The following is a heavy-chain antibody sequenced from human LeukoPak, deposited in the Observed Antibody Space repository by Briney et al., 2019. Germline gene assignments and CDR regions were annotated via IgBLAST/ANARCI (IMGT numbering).Heavy chain of an antibody. J-gene: IGHJ3*02. CDR1: GFTFSSYA. Sequence: PGGSLRLSCAASGFTFSSYAMSWVRQAPGKGLEWVANIKQDGSEKYYVDSVKGRFTISRDNAKNSLYLQMNSLRAEDTAVYYCARDDVTIFGVVIEGDAFDIWGQGTMVTVSS. D-gene: IGHD3-3*01. CDR2: IKQDGSEK. CDR3: ARDDVTIFGVVIEGDAFDI. V-gene: IGHV3-7*01.